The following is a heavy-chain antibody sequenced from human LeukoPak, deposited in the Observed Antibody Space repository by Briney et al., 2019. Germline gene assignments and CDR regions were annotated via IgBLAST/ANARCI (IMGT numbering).Heavy chain of an antibody. V-gene: IGHV3-7*01. CDR1: GFTFSTYW. Sequence: GGSLRLSCAASGFTFSTYWMSWVRQAPGKGLEWVANIQQDGIKKYYVDSVEGRFTISRENAKNSLFLQMSSLRADDTAVYYRGRELDGSVDYWGQGTLVTVSS. J-gene: IGHJ4*02. D-gene: IGHD3-10*01. CDR3: GRELDGSVDY. CDR2: IQQDGIKK.